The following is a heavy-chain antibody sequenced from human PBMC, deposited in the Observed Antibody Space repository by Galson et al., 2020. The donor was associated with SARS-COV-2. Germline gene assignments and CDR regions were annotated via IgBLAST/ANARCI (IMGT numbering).Heavy chain of an antibody. Sequence: ASVKVSCKVSGYTLTELPMHWVRQAPGKGLEWMGGFDPEDGETIYAQKFQGRVTMTEDTSTDTAYMELSSLRSEDTAVYYCATTAAIVTTSWFDPWGQGTLVTVSS. CDR3: ATTAAIVTTSWFDP. CDR1: GYTLTELP. D-gene: IGHD3-16*02. CDR2: FDPEDGET. V-gene: IGHV1-24*01. J-gene: IGHJ5*02.